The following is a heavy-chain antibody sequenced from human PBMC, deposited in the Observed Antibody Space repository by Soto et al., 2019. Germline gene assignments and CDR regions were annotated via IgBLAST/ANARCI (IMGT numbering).Heavy chain of an antibody. CDR3: ARATYYYDSSGYPPLGY. V-gene: IGHV1-69*06. CDR1: GGTFSSYA. J-gene: IGHJ4*02. CDR2: IIPIFGTA. Sequence: QVQLVQSGAEVKKPGSSVKVSCKASGGTFSSYAISWVRQAPGQGLAWMGVIIPIFGTANYAQKFQGRVTITADKSTSTAYMELSSLRSEDTAVYYCARATYYYDSSGYPPLGYWGQGTLVTVSS. D-gene: IGHD3-22*01.